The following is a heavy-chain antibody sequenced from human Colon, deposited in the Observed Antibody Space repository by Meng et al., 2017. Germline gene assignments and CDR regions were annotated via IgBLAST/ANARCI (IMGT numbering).Heavy chain of an antibody. J-gene: IGHJ5*02. D-gene: IGHD1-26*01. CDR3: TNRPLSAVS. CDR1: GLTFSNYA. CDR2: ISYDGFNK. V-gene: IGHV3-30-3*01. Sequence: VQLVGSGEGVVKPGGSLKLSCAASGLTFSNYAMHWVRQAPGKGLEWVAFISYDGFNKYYADSVKGRVTISRDDSKNTLYLQMNSLRADDTAIYYCTNRPLSAVSWGQGTLVTVSS.